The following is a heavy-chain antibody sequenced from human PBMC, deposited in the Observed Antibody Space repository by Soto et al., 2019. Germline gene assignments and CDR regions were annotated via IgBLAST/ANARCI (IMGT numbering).Heavy chain of an antibody. D-gene: IGHD5-12*01. Sequence: GGSLRLSCAASGFTFSSYAMSWVRQAPGKGLEWVSAITGSGGATYYADSVKGRFTISRDNSKNTLYLQMNSLRADDTAVYYSARDNYDSAYGREVWGQGTTVTVSS. CDR1: GFTFSSYA. J-gene: IGHJ6*02. CDR2: ITGSGGAT. CDR3: ARDNYDSAYGREV. V-gene: IGHV3-23*01.